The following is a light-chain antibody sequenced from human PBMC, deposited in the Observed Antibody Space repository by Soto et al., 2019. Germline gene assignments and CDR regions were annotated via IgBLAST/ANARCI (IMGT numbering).Light chain of an antibody. CDR1: QSISSY. CDR2: AAS. Sequence: DIQMTQSPSSLSASVGDRVTITCRASQSISSYLNWYQQKPGKAPKLLIYAASSLQGGVPSRFSGSGSGTDFTLTISSLQPEDVVTYYCQQSYSTPPWTFGRGTKVEIK. J-gene: IGKJ1*01. CDR3: QQSYSTPPWT. V-gene: IGKV1-39*01.